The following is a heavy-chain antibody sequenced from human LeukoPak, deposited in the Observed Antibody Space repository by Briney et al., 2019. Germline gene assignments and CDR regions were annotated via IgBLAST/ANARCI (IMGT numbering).Heavy chain of an antibody. CDR3: AREWGLML. J-gene: IGHJ4*02. V-gene: IGHV1-69*05. D-gene: IGHD3-16*01. CDR2: IIPIFGTA. CDR1: GGTFSSYA. Sequence: SVKVSCKASGGTFSSYAISWVRQAPGQGLEWMGGIIPIFGTANYAQKFQGRVTITTDESTSTAYMELSRLRSDDTAVYYCAREWGLMLWGQGTLVTVSS.